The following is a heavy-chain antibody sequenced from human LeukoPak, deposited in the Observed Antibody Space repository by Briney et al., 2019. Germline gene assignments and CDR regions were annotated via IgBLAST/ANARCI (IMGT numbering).Heavy chain of an antibody. Sequence: GESLKISCKGSGYSFTSYWIGWVRQMPGKGLEWMGIIYPGDSDTRYSPSFQGQVTISADKSISTAYLQWSSLKASDTAMYYCVTAIITIFGVAPDAFDIWGQGTMVTVSS. CDR3: VTAIITIFGVAPDAFDI. D-gene: IGHD3-3*01. CDR1: GYSFTSYW. CDR2: IYPGDSDT. V-gene: IGHV5-51*01. J-gene: IGHJ3*02.